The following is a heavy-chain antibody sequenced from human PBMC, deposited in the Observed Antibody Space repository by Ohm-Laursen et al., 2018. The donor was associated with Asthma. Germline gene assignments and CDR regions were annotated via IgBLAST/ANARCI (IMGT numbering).Heavy chain of an antibody. CDR1: GFIFNNDF. J-gene: IGHJ1*01. V-gene: IGHV3-11*04. CDR3: ARIGPEWELPGREYSLIH. CDR2: TSGTGSVI. D-gene: IGHD1-26*01. Sequence: SLSLSCAALGFIFNNDFMSWIRQAPGKGLEWVSYTSGTGSVIYYADSVRGRFTTSRDNARNSVYLQMNSLRAEDTALYYCARIGPEWELPGREYSLIHWGQGTLVTVSS.